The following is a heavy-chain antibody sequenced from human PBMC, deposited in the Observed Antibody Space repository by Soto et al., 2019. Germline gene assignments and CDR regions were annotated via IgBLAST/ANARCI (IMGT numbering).Heavy chain of an antibody. J-gene: IGHJ6*02. CDR1: GYTFTGYY. Sequence: GGSVKVSCKASGYTFTGYYMHWVRQAPGQGLEWMGWINPNSGGTNYAQKFQGRVTMTRDTSISTAYMELSRLRSDDTAVYYCARVVTAIWDYYYYYGMDVWGQGTTVTVSS. CDR2: INPNSGGT. D-gene: IGHD2-21*02. V-gene: IGHV1-2*02. CDR3: ARVVTAIWDYYYYYGMDV.